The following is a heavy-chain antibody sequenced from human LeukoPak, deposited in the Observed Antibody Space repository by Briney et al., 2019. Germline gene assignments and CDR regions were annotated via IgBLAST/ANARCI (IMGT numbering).Heavy chain of an antibody. CDR3: AKDRRYYYGSGSYYTKLEWFDP. V-gene: IGHV3-48*03. CDR2: ISCSGSTI. CDR1: GFTFSSYE. D-gene: IGHD3-10*01. Sequence: TGGSLRLSCAASGFTFSSYEMNWVRQAPGKGLEWVSYISCSGSTIYYADSVKGRFTISRDNSKNTLYLQMNSLRAEDTAVYYCAKDRRYYYGSGSYYTKLEWFDPWGQGTLVTVSS. J-gene: IGHJ5*02.